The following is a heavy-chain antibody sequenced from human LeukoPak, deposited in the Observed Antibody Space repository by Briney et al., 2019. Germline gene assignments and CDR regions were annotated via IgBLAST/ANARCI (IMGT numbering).Heavy chain of an antibody. CDR1: GFTFSSYG. CDR2: ISYDGSNK. V-gene: IGHV3-30*18. D-gene: IGHD2-15*01. CDR3: AKDRGALVVVDY. J-gene: IGHJ4*02. Sequence: PGGSLRLSCAASGFTFSSYGMHWVRQAPGKGLEWVAVISYDGSNKYYADSVKGRFTISRDNSKNTLYLQMNSLRAEDTAVYYCAKDRGALVVVDYWGQGTLVTVSS.